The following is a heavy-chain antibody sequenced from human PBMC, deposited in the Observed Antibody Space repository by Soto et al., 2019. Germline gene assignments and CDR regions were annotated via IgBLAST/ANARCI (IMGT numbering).Heavy chain of an antibody. CDR1: GYSLTSYW. CDR3: ARRGYSGYGAHYYYGMDV. V-gene: IGHV5-51*01. CDR2: IYPGDSDT. J-gene: IGHJ6*02. D-gene: IGHD5-12*01. Sequence: GESLKISCKGSGYSLTSYWIGWVRQIPGKGLEWMGVIYPGDSDTRYSPSFQGQVTISADKSISTAYLQWSSLKASDTAMYYCARRGYSGYGAHYYYGMDVWGQGTTVTVS.